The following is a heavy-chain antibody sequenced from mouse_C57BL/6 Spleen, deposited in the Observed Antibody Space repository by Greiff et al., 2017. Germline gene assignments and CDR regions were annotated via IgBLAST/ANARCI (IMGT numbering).Heavy chain of an antibody. Sequence: DVQLVESGEGLVKPGGSLKLSCAASGFTFSSYAMSWVRQTPEKRLEWVAYISSGGDYIYYADTVKGRFTISRDNARNTLYLQMSSLKSEDTAMYYCTRDASGGAMDYWGQGTSVTVSS. J-gene: IGHJ4*01. V-gene: IGHV5-9-1*02. CDR1: GFTFSSYA. CDR2: ISSGGDYI. CDR3: TRDASGGAMDY.